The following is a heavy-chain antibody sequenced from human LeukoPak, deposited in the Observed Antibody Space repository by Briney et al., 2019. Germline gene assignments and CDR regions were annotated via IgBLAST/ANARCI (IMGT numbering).Heavy chain of an antibody. CDR3: VSLRAGHDYSHWYFDL. D-gene: IGHD4/OR15-4a*01. CDR2: VYPENTDT. J-gene: IGHJ2*01. CDR1: GTRSTSYL. V-gene: IGHV5-51*01. Sequence: GESLQISGMASGTRSTSYLIGWVRHMRAQGVGWRGIVYPENTDTRYSPSFQGPVTTSPDNSINTDYLQRSSLKASHTAMYYCVSLRAGHDYSHWYFDLWGRGTLVTVSS.